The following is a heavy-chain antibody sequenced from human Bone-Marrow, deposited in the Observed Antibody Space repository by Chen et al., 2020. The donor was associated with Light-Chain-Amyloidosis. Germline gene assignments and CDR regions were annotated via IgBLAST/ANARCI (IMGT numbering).Heavy chain of an antibody. CDR3: ARTTLRYLDY. CDR1: GFSFSTYW. V-gene: IGHV3-74*01. J-gene: IGHJ4*02. D-gene: IGHD3-9*01. CDR2: TNSAGTST. Sequence: EVLLVESGGEVVQPGGSLRLSCTASGFSFSTYWMHWVRQSPGKGLVSVSLTNSAGTSTTYADSVKGRFTVSRDNTKNSMYLEMNSLRVEDTAVYYCARTTLRYLDYWGQGTLVTVSS.